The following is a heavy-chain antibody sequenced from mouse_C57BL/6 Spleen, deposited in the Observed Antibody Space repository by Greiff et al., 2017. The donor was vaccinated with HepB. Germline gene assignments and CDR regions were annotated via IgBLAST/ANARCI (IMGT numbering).Heavy chain of an antibody. CDR2: IDPSDSYT. D-gene: IGHD1-1*01. V-gene: IGHV1-69*01. CDR3: ARGAITTVVYFDY. CDR1: VSTFPRSF. J-gene: IGHJ2*01. Sequence: PLPPPGAALFLPLSSVPLSFPSSVSTFPRSFIPFFPQRPVHCLSWIGEIDPSDSYTNYNQKFKGKSTLTVDKSSSTAYMQLSSLTSEDSAVYYCARGAITTVVYFDYWGQGTTLTVSS.